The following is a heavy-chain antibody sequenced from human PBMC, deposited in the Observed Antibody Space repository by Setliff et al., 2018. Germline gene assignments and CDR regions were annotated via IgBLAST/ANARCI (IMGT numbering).Heavy chain of an antibody. CDR3: AKLTSSTNSYDS. D-gene: IGHD2-2*01. CDR2: IYYSGST. CDR1: GGSISSGDYY. V-gene: IGHV4-30-4*08. Sequence: PSETLSLTCTVSGGSISSGDYYWSWIRQPPGKGLEWIGYIYYSGSTYYNPSLKSRVTISVDTSKNQFSLKLRSVTAADTAVYYCAKLTSSTNSYDSWGQGRLVTVSS. J-gene: IGHJ4*02.